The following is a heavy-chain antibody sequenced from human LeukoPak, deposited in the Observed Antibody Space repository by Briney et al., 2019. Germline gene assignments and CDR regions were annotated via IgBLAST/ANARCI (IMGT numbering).Heavy chain of an antibody. CDR1: GYTFTSYG. V-gene: IGHV1-18*01. CDR3: ARDVPQYCSSTSCYTENWFDP. CDR2: ISAYNGNT. Sequence: ASVKVSCKASGYTFTSYGISWVRQAPGQGLEWMGWISAYNGNTNHAQKLQGRVTMTTDTSTSTAYMELRSLRSDDTAVYYCARDVPQYCSSTSCYTENWFDPWGQGTLVTVSS. D-gene: IGHD2-2*02. J-gene: IGHJ5*02.